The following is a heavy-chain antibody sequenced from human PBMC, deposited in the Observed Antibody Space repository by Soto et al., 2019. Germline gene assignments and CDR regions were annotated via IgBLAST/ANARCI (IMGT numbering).Heavy chain of an antibody. CDR3: ARGGGNPMVRGVLVY. J-gene: IGHJ4*02. CDR1: GFTFSSYA. V-gene: IGHV3-30-3*01. D-gene: IGHD3-10*01. CDR2: ISYDGSNK. Sequence: QVQLVESGGGVVQPGRSLRLSCAASGFTFSSYAMHWVRQAPGKGLEWVAVISYDGSNKYYADSVKGRFTISRDNSKNTLYLQMNSLRAEDTSVYYCARGGGNPMVRGVLVYWGQGTLVTVSS.